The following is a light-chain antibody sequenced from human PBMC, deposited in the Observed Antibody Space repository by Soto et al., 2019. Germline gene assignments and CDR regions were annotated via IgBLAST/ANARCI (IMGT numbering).Light chain of an antibody. Sequence: EIVLTQSPGTLSLSPGERATLSCRASQSVSSSYLAWYQQKPGQAPRLLIYGASSRTTGIPDRFSGSGSGTDFTLTISRLEPEDFAVYYCRQYRSSLWTFGQGTKVEIK. CDR1: QSVSSSY. V-gene: IGKV3-20*01. J-gene: IGKJ1*01. CDR3: RQYRSSLWT. CDR2: GAS.